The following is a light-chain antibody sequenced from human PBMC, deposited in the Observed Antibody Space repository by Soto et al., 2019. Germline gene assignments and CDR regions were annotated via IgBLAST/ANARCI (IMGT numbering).Light chain of an antibody. CDR3: QTWGTGIVA. CDR2: LNSDGSH. CDR1: SGHNNYA. J-gene: IGLJ2*01. V-gene: IGLV4-69*01. Sequence: QLVLTQSPSASASLGASVKLTCTLSSGHNNYAIAWHQQQPEKGPRYLMKLNSDGSHSKGDGIPDRFSGSSSGTERYLIISSLQSEDEADYYCQTWGTGIVAFGGGTKLTVL.